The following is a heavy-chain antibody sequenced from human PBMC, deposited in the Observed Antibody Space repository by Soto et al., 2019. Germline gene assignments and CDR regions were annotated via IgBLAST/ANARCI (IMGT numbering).Heavy chain of an antibody. V-gene: IGHV3-33*01. CDR2: IWYDGSNK. CDR3: AREGGATYFDY. Sequence: QVQLVESGGGVVQPGRSLRLSCAASGFTFSSYGMHWVRQAPGKGLEWVAVIWYDGSNKYYADSVKGRFTISRDNSKNALYLQMNSLRAEDTAVYYCAREGGATYFDYWGQGTLVTVSS. CDR1: GFTFSSYG. D-gene: IGHD1-26*01. J-gene: IGHJ4*02.